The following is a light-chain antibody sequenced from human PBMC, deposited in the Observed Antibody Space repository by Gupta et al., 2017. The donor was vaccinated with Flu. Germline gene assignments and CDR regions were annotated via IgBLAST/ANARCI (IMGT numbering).Light chain of an antibody. V-gene: IGLV1-40*01. CDR2: DSS. CDR3: QSYDDRLSGYV. Sequence: QSVLTQPPSVSGAPGQRVTISCTGSSSDIGAGYDVHWYQQIPGTAPKLLIYDSSNRPSGVPDRFSGSKSGTSASLAITGLQAEDEADYFCQSYDDRLSGYVFGTGTKVTVL. CDR1: SSDIGAGYD. J-gene: IGLJ1*01.